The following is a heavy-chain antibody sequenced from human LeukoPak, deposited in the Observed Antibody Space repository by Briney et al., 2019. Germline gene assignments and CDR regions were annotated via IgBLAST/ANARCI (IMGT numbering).Heavy chain of an antibody. D-gene: IGHD2-15*01. Sequence: PGGSLRLSCAASGFTVNSYYMSWVRQAPGKGLEWVAIMSFDGSHERYGDSVKGRFTLSRDNSKNTLYLQINSLRTEDTAVYYCARGGKCSDGKCYLIDYWGQGTLVTVSS. J-gene: IGHJ4*02. V-gene: IGHV3-30*03. CDR3: ARGGKCSDGKCYLIDY. CDR2: MSFDGSHE. CDR1: GFTVNSYY.